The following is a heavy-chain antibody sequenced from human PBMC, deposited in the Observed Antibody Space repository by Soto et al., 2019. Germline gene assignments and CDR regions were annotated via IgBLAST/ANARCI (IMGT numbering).Heavy chain of an antibody. CDR3: ARAVASFDL. CDR1: GGPIGTDY. J-gene: IGHJ4*02. V-gene: IGHV4-59*12. CDR2: IYYSGNT. D-gene: IGHD5-12*01. Sequence: SETLSLTCTVAGGPIGTDYWNWIRQPPGRGLEWIGYIYYSGNTNYNPSLKSRVTMSLDMSKKQFSLKLSSVTAADTAVYYCARAVASFDLWGQGTLVTVSS.